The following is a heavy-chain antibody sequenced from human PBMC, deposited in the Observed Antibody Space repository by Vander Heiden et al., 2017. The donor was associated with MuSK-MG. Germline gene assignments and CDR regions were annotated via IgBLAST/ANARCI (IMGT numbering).Heavy chain of an antibody. CDR1: GFTLSIYS. J-gene: IGHJ5*02. CDR3: ARDRLITMVRGENWFDP. V-gene: IGHV3-21*01. CDR2: ISSSSSYI. Sequence: EVQLVESGGGLVKPGGSLRLSCAASGFTLSIYSMNWVRQAPGKGLEWVSSISSSSSYIYYADSVKGRFTISRDNAKNSLYLQMNSLRAEDTAVYYCARDRLITMVRGENWFDPWGQGTLVTVSS. D-gene: IGHD3-10*01.